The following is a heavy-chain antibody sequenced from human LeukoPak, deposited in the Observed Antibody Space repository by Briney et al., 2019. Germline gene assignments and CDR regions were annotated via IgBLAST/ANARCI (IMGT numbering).Heavy chain of an antibody. D-gene: IGHD3-22*01. CDR2: ISGSGGSA. J-gene: IGHJ3*02. V-gene: IGHV3-23*01. CDR1: GFTFSSYA. Sequence: GGSLRLSCAASGFTFSSYAMSWVRQAPGKGLEWVSAISGSGGSAYYADPVKGLFTISRYNCTSTLYLQMNSLRPEDTPVYYCAKDLGDNNYYDSSGYLAFDIWGQGTMVTVSS. CDR3: AKDLGDNNYYDSSGYLAFDI.